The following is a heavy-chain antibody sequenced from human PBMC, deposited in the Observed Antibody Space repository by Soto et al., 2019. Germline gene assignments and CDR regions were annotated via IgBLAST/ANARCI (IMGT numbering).Heavy chain of an antibody. CDR3: ARGAIHGSSWYFWFDP. Sequence: QVQLVQSRAEVRLPGSSVKVSCKASGGTFSTYSINWVRQAPGQGLEWMGGIIPLFGTTNYAQKFKGRVTISADESTSTAYMELSSLRAEDSAVYYCARGAIHGSSWYFWFDPWGQGTLVTVSS. CDR2: IIPLFGTT. V-gene: IGHV1-69*01. CDR1: GGTFSTYS. D-gene: IGHD6-13*01. J-gene: IGHJ5*02.